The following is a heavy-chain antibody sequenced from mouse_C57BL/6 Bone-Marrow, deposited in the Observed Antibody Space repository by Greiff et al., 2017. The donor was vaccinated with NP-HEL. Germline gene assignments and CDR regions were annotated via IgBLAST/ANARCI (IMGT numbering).Heavy chain of an antibody. Sequence: VQLQQSGPGLVKPSQSLSLTCSVTGYSITSGYYWNWIRQFPGNKLEWMGYISYDGSNNYNPSLKNRISITRDTSKNQFFLKLNSVTTEDTATYYCARGYDYDGGSAWFAYWGQGTLVTVSA. D-gene: IGHD2-4*01. V-gene: IGHV3-6*01. CDR2: ISYDGSN. CDR3: ARGYDYDGGSAWFAY. J-gene: IGHJ3*01. CDR1: GYSITSGYY.